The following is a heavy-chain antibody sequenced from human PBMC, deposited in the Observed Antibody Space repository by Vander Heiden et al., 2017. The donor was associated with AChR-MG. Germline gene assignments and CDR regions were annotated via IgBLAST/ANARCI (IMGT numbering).Heavy chain of an antibody. Sequence: EVQLVESGGGLVQPGGSLRLSCAASGFTFSSYWMSWVRQAPGKGLEWVANIKQDGSEKYYVDSVKGRVTISRDNAKNSLYLQMNSLRAEDTAVYYCARDSGSSSWPHYYGMDVWGQGTTVTVSS. V-gene: IGHV3-7*01. D-gene: IGHD6-13*01. J-gene: IGHJ6*02. CDR2: IKQDGSEK. CDR1: GFTFSSYW. CDR3: ARDSGSSSWPHYYGMDV.